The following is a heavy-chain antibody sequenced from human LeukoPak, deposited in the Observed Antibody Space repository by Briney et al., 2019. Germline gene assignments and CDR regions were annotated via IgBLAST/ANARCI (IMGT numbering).Heavy chain of an antibody. CDR3: AKGRRGSSYVHYFDS. Sequence: GGSLRPSREVSGLIFTTYGMHWVRQAPGKGLEWVAVIANDGGNKYYGDSVRGRFTISRDNSNNTLYLQINSLSPEDTAVYYCAKGRRGSSYVHYFDSWGEGALVTVSS. CDR1: GLIFTTYG. CDR2: IANDGGNK. V-gene: IGHV3-30*18. J-gene: IGHJ4*02. D-gene: IGHD5-18*01.